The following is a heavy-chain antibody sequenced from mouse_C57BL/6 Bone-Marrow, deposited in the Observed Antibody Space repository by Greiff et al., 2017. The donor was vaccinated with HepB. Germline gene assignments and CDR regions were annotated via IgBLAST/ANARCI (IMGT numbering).Heavy chain of an antibody. CDR1: GFTFSSYA. CDR2: ISDGGSYT. J-gene: IGHJ2*01. V-gene: IGHV5-4*01. D-gene: IGHD1-1*01. Sequence: EVQGVESGGGLVKPGGSLKLSCAASGFTFSSYAMSWVRQTPEKRLEWVATISDGGSYTYYPDNVKGRFTISRDNAKNTLYLQMSHLKSEDTAMYYCAREGDYYGAFDYWGQGTTLTVSS. CDR3: AREGDYYGAFDY.